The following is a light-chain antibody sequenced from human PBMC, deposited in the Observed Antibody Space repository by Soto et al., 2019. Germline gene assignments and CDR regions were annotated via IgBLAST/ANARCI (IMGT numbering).Light chain of an antibody. V-gene: IGKV1-39*01. J-gene: IGKJ2*01. CDR1: QTISTY. Sequence: DIQMTQSPSALSASVGDRVTITCRASQTISTYLNWYQQKPGKAPKLLIYAASIMQSGVTSRFSGSGSGTDFTLTISNLQPEDSATYYCQQGLGIPYTFGQGTRLEIK. CDR2: AAS. CDR3: QQGLGIPYT.